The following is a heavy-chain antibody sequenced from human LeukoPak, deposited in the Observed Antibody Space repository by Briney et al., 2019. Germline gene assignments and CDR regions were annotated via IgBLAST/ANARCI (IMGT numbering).Heavy chain of an antibody. D-gene: IGHD3-22*01. CDR1: RYTFTNYY. CDR3: ARAQSVSMIVVVPHLDY. V-gene: IGHV1-46*01. J-gene: IGHJ4*02. CDR2: INPRGGST. Sequence: ASVKVSCKASRYTFTNYYIHWVRQAPGQGLEYMGVINPRGGSTSYAQKFQGRVTMTRDTSTSTVYMELSSLRSEDTALYYCARAQSVSMIVVVPHLDYWGQGTLVTVSS.